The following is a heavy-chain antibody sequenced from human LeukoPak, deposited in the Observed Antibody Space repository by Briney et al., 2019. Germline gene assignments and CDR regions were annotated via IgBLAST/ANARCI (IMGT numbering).Heavy chain of an antibody. CDR3: ARGGLLNAFDI. V-gene: IGHV3-30*04. J-gene: IGHJ3*02. Sequence: PGGSLRLSCAASGFTFSSYAMHWVRQAPGKGLEWVAVISYDGSNKYYADSVKGRFTISRDNSKNTLYLQMNSLRAEDTAVYYCARGGLLNAFDIWGQGTMVTVSS. D-gene: IGHD1-26*01. CDR1: GFTFSSYA. CDR2: ISYDGSNK.